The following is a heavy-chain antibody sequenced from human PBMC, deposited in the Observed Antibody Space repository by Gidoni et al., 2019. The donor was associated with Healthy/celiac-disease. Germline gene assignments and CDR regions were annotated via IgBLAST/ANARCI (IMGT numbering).Heavy chain of an antibody. CDR1: GFTCSSHA. J-gene: IGHJ4*02. V-gene: IGHV3-23*01. D-gene: IGHD3-10*01. Sequence: EVQLLESGGGLVQPGGSLRRPCAASGFTCSSHAMSWVRQAPGKGLGLVSAISCSCCSTYSADSFKVRFTISRDNSKNTLYLPMNGLSAEDTAVYYCAKYIQFKPEDYYGSGSYYRYWGQGTLVTVSS. CDR2: ISCSCCST. CDR3: AKYIQFKPEDYYGSGSYYRY.